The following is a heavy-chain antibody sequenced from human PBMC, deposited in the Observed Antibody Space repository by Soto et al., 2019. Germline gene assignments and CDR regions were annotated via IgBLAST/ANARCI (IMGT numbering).Heavy chain of an antibody. CDR1: RGYVNTFH. Sequence: SETLSLTGTVSRGYVNTFHWSWVRQPAGKGLEWIGRIFPNGNADYSPSLKSRVTLSVDTSKNQISPNLTSVTAADTAVYSCASRRRDGYNYRYFDLWGRGTLVTAPQ. D-gene: IGHD5-12*01. V-gene: IGHV4-4*07. J-gene: IGHJ2*01. CDR2: IFPNGNA. CDR3: ASRRRDGYNYRYFDL.